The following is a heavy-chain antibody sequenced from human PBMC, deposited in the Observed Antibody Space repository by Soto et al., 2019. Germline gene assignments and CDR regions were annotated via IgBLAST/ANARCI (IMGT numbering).Heavy chain of an antibody. CDR2: IYYSGST. CDR3: ARHLEDYGDSLDV. Sequence: QLQLQESGPGLVKPSETLSLTCTVSGGSISSSSYYWGWIRQPPGKGLEWIGSIYYSGSTYYNPSLTSRDSVSVDTSKNQFSLTLSSVTAADTAVYYCARHLEDYGDSLDVWVQGTTDTVSS. J-gene: IGHJ6*02. CDR1: GGSISSSSYY. D-gene: IGHD4-17*01. V-gene: IGHV4-39*01.